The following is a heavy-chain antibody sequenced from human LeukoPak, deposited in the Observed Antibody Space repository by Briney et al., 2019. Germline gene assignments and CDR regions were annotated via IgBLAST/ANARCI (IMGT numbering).Heavy chain of an antibody. CDR3: AKELPRARDYDFWSGYYTRGALNFDY. Sequence: GGSLRLSCAASGFTFSSYAMHWVRQAPGKGLEWVAVISYDGSNKYYADSVKGRFTISRDNSKNTLYLQMNSLRAEDTAVYYCAKELPRARDYDFWSGYYTRGALNFDYWGQGTLVTVSS. CDR1: GFTFSSYA. CDR2: ISYDGSNK. D-gene: IGHD3-3*01. J-gene: IGHJ4*02. V-gene: IGHV3-30-3*01.